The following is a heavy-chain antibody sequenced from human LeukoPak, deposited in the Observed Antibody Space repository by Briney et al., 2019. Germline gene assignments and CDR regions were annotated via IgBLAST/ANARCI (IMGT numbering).Heavy chain of an antibody. Sequence: GGSLRLSCAASGFPFSSYWMTWVRQAPGTGLEWVANIRQDGSETYYMDSLKGRFIVSRDNAKNSLYLQINSLRAGDTAVYYCARVGAAEYYYYYMDVLGKGTTVTVSS. CDR3: ARVGAAEYYYYYMDV. CDR1: GFPFSSYW. D-gene: IGHD2-15*01. V-gene: IGHV3-7*01. CDR2: IRQDGSET. J-gene: IGHJ6*03.